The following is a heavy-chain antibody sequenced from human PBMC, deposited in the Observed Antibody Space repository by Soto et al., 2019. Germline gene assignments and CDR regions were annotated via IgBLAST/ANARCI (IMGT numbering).Heavy chain of an antibody. CDR3: ATGSGWIFGY. CDR1: GFTVRNNW. V-gene: IGHV3-7*01. J-gene: IGHJ4*02. CDR2: IKPDGSEK. D-gene: IGHD6-19*01. Sequence: GGSLRLSCAASGFTVRNNWMTWVRQAPGKGLEWLANIKPDGSEKYYVDSVKGRFTISKDNAKNSLYLHMNSLRVEDTAMYYCATGSGWIFGYWGQGALVTVSS.